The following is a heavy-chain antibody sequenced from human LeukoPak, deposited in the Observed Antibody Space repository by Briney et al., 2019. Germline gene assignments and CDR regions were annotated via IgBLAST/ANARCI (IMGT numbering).Heavy chain of an antibody. CDR3: TKRDFWSGYFDY. V-gene: IGHV3-23*01. CDR1: GFTFSSFA. CDR2: ISGSGGST. J-gene: IGHJ4*02. Sequence: GGSLRLSCAACGFTFSSFAMSWVRQAPGKGLEWVSAISGSGGSTYYADSVKGRFTISRDNSKNTLYLQVNSLRVEDTAVYYCTKRDFWSGYFDYWGQGTLVTVSS. D-gene: IGHD3-3*01.